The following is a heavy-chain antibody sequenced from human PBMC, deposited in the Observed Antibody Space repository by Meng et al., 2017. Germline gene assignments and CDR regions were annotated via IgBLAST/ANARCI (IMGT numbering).Heavy chain of an antibody. CDR2: ISGSGGST. D-gene: IGHD3-22*01. CDR1: GFTFSSYA. V-gene: IGHV3-23*01. Sequence: GESLKISCAASGFTFSSYAMSWVRQAPGKGLEWVSAISGSGGSTYYADSVKGRFTISRDNSKNTLYLQMNSLRAEDTAVYYCAKDPRPLSDSSGYYVDYWGQGTLVTVSS. CDR3: AKDPRPLSDSSGYYVDY. J-gene: IGHJ4*02.